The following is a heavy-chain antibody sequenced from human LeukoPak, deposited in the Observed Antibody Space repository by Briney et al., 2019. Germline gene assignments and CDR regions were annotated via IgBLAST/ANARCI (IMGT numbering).Heavy chain of an antibody. CDR2: IYYSGST. V-gene: IGHV4-39*07. CDR1: GGSISSYY. CDR3: AREALAAATT. J-gene: IGHJ5*02. D-gene: IGHD6-13*01. Sequence: SETLSLTCTVSGGSISSYYWGWIRQPPGKGLEWIGSIYYSGSTYYNPSLKSRVTISVDTSKNQFSLKLSSVTAADTAVYYCAREALAAATTWGQGTLVTVSS.